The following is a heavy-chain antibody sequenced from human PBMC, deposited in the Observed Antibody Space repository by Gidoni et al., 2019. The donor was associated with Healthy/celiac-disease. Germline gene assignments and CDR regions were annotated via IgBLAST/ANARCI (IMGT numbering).Heavy chain of an antibody. CDR3: ARVDTVMAALAIAFDI. Sequence: QVQLQESGPGLVRPSGTLSLTSTVAGGSISSYYWSWIRQPPGKGREWIGYIYYSGSTNSNPSLKSRVPISVDTSKNPFALKLSSGTAADTAGYYCARVDTVMAALAIAFDIWGQGTMVTVSS. CDR1: GGSISSYY. D-gene: IGHD5-18*01. V-gene: IGHV4-59*01. CDR2: IYYSGST. J-gene: IGHJ3*02.